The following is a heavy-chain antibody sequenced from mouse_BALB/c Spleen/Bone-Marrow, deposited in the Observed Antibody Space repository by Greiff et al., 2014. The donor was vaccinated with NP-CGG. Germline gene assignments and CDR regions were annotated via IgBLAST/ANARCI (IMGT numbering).Heavy chain of an antibody. CDR2: INPSNGRT. CDR3: TRDCGYDAGFAWFTY. J-gene: IGHJ3*01. CDR1: GYTFTSYW. D-gene: IGHD2-2*01. Sequence: VKLQESGAELVKPGASVKLSCKASGYTFTSYWMHWVKQRPGQGLEWIGEINPSNGRTNYNEEFKSKATLTVDKSSSTAYMQLSSLTSEDSAVYYCTRDCGYDAGFAWFTYWGQGTLVTVSA. V-gene: IGHV1S81*02.